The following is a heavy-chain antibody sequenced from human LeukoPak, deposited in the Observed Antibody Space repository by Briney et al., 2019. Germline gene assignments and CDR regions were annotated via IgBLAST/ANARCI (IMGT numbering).Heavy chain of an antibody. V-gene: IGHV4-34*01. CDR3: ARGKGSGSYSDWFDP. CDR1: GGSFSGYY. D-gene: IGHD3-10*01. CDR2: INRSGSI. Sequence: SETLSLTCAVYGGSFSGYYWNWIRQSPGKGLEWLGEINRSGSIKYNPSLKSRVTISLDTSKNHFSLKMSSVTAADTAVYYCARGKGSGSYSDWFDPWGQGTLVTVSS. J-gene: IGHJ5*02.